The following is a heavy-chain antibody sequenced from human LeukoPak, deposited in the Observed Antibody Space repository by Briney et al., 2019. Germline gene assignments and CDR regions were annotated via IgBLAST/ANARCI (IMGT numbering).Heavy chain of an antibody. J-gene: IGHJ4*02. Sequence: ASVKVSCKASGYTFTSYYMHWVRQAPGQGLEWMGIINPSGGSTSYAQKFQGRVTMTTDTSTSTAYMELRSLRSDDTAVYYCARDLERVPGIAVAGTAPGYWGQGTLVTVSS. D-gene: IGHD6-19*01. CDR3: ARDLERVPGIAVAGTAPGY. V-gene: IGHV1-46*01. CDR1: GYTFTSYY. CDR2: INPSGGST.